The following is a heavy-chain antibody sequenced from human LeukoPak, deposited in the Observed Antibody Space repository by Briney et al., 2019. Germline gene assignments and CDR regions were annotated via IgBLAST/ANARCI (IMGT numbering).Heavy chain of an antibody. J-gene: IGHJ4*02. V-gene: IGHV3-74*01. CDR2: ISSDGSVT. CDR3: ARTAYTTSSLGF. D-gene: IGHD6-6*01. Sequence: GGSLRLSCAASGFTLSSNGMHWVRQAPGKGLVWVSRISSDGSVTTYADSVKGRFTISRDNAKNTLYLQMNSLRAEDTAVYHCARTAYTTSSLGFWGQGTLVTVSS. CDR1: GFTLSSNG.